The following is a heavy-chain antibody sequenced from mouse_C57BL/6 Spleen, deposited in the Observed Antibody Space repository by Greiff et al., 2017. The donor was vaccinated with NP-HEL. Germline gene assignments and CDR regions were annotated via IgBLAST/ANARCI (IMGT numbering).Heavy chain of an antibody. CDR1: GYSITSGYY. CDR3: ARKTTVVLYYAMDY. Sequence: EVKLMESGPGLVKPSQSLSLTCSVTGYSITSGYYWNWIRQFPGNKLEWMGDISYDGSNNYNPSLTNRISITRDTSKNQFFLTLTSVTTEDTATYYCARKTTVVLYYAMDYWGQGTSVTVSS. D-gene: IGHD1-1*01. CDR2: ISYDGSN. J-gene: IGHJ4*01. V-gene: IGHV3-6*01.